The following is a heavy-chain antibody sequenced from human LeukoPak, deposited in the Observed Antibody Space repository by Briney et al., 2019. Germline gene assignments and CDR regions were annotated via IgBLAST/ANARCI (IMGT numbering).Heavy chain of an antibody. D-gene: IGHD3-10*01. CDR3: ATAGTPYFSGSWPLT. CDR2: INRRGTT. V-gene: IGHV4-34*01. J-gene: IGHJ5*01. CDR1: GGSFSGFF. Sequence: KPSETLSLTCGVAGGSFSGFFWTWSRHSPGRGLEWIGEINRRGTTYYNPSLESRLAISLDTSRNQFFLNLTSVTAADTAVYFCATAGTPYFSGSWPLTWGQGTLVTVSS.